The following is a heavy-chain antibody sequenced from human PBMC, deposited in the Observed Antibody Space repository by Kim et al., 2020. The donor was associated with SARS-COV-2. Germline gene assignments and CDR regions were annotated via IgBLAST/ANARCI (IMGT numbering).Heavy chain of an antibody. J-gene: IGHJ6*02. V-gene: IGHV4-34*01. CDR3: ARGRLRFLEWLYYYGMDV. CDR1: GGSFSGYY. D-gene: IGHD3-3*01. Sequence: SETLSLTCAVYGGSFSGYYWSWIRQPPGKGLEWIGEINHSGSTNYNPSLKSRVTISVDTSKNQFSLKLSSVTAADTAVYYCARGRLRFLEWLYYYGMDVWGQGTTVTVSS. CDR2: INHSGST.